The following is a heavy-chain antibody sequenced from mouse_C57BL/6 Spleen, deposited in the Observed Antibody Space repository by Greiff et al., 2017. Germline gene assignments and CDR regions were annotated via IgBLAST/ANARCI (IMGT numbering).Heavy chain of an antibody. CDR2: IYPGDGDT. Sequence: VQLQQSGPELVKPGASVKISCKASGYAFSSSWMNWVKQRPGKRLEWIGRIYPGDGDTNYNGKFKGKATLTADKSSSTAYMQLSSLTSEDSAVYFCARSSYDSDYFDYWGQGTTLTVSS. D-gene: IGHD2-4*01. V-gene: IGHV1-82*01. J-gene: IGHJ2*01. CDR3: ARSSYDSDYFDY. CDR1: GYAFSSSW.